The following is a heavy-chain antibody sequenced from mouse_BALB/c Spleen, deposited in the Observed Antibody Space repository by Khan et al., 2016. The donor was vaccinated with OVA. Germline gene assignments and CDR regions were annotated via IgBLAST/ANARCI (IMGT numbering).Heavy chain of an antibody. CDR2: INTYTGEP. D-gene: IGHD2-14*01. J-gene: IGHJ4*01. Sequence: QIQLVQSGPELKKPGETVQISCKASGFTFTNYGMNWVRQAPGKGLKWMGWINTYTGEPTFTDDFKGRFAFSLETSASTAYLPINSLKNEETATYFCARVGYNGTMGFWGQGTSGTVSS. CDR3: ARVGYNGTMGF. V-gene: IGHV9-3-1*01. CDR1: GFTFTNYG.